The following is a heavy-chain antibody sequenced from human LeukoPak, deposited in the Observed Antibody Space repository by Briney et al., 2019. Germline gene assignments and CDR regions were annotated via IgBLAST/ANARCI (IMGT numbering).Heavy chain of an antibody. D-gene: IGHD2-8*01. CDR2: IIWNSGSI. CDR1: GFTFDDYA. V-gene: IGHV3-9*01. J-gene: IGHJ4*02. Sequence: PGGSLRLSCAASGFTFDDYAMHWVRQAPGKGREWVAGIIWNSGSIGYADSVKGRFTISTDKAKSSLYLQMNSLRAEDTALYYCAKDQLGHCTNGVCSIFDYWGQGTLVTVSS. CDR3: AKDQLGHCTNGVCSIFDY.